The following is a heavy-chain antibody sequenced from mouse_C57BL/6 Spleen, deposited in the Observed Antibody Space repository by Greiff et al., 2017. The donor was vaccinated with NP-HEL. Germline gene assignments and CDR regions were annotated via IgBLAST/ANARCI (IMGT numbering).Heavy chain of an antibody. Sequence: VQLQQSGAELVRPGASVTLSCKASGYTFTDYEMHWVKQTPVHGLEWIGAIDPETGGTAYNQKFKGKAILTADKSSSTAYMELRSLTSEDSAVYYCTRNYYDYSAWFAYWGQGTLVTVSA. D-gene: IGHD2-4*01. V-gene: IGHV1-15*01. CDR1: GYTFTDYE. CDR2: IDPETGGT. CDR3: TRNYYDYSAWFAY. J-gene: IGHJ3*01.